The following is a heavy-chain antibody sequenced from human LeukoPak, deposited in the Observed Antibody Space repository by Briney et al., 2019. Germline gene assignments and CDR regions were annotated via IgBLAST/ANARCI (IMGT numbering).Heavy chain of an antibody. D-gene: IGHD3-10*01. V-gene: IGHV4-61*02. CDR2: IYTSGST. CDR1: GGSISSGSYY. CDR3: ARTTMVRGVYDAFDI. Sequence: KPSETLSLTCTVSGGSISSGSYYWSWIRQPAGKGLEWIGRIYTSGSTNYNPSLKSRVTISVDTSKNQFSLKLSSVTAADTAVYYCARTTMVRGVYDAFDIWGQGTMVTVSS. J-gene: IGHJ3*02.